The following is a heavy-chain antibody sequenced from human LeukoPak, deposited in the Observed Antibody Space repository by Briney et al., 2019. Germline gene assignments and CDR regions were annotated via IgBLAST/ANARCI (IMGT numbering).Heavy chain of an antibody. CDR1: GFTFSSYA. CDR2: ISYDGSNK. V-gene: IGHV3-30-3*01. CDR3: VRDRCSSCHYFDC. D-gene: IGHD2-2*01. Sequence: PGRSLRLSCAASGFTFSSYAMHWVREAPGKGPGWVAVISYDGSNKYYADSVKGRFTISRDTSKNTLYLHMNSLRADDTAMYYCVRDRCSSCHYFDCWGQGTLVTVSS. J-gene: IGHJ4*02.